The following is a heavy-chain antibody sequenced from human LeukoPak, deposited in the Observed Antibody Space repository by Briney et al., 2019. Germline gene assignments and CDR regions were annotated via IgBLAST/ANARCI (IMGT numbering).Heavy chain of an antibody. J-gene: IGHJ4*02. CDR3: ARVGHNEVPAARINYFDY. CDR2: ISSSGSTI. CDR1: GFTFSSYE. Sequence: GGSLRLSCAASGFTFSSYEMNWVRQAPGKGLEWVSYISSSGSTIYYADSVKGRFTISRDNAKNSLYLQMNSLRAEDTAVYYCARVGHNEVPAARINYFDYWGQGTLVTVSS. V-gene: IGHV3-48*03. D-gene: IGHD2-2*01.